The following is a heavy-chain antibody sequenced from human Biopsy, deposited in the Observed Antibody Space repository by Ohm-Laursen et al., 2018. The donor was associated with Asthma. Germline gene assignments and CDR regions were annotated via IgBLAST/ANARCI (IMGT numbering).Heavy chain of an antibody. CDR3: ARGGLHYYEYYGMDV. Sequence: SLRLSRAASGFTFDNYTMHWVRQAPGKGLEWVTIISYDGRNTYYADSVEGRFTISRDNSKNTLFLQLSSLRPEDTAVYYCARGGLHYYEYYGMDVWGQGTTVTVSS. CDR1: GFTFDNYT. J-gene: IGHJ6*02. V-gene: IGHV3-30*04. D-gene: IGHD2-21*02. CDR2: ISYDGRNT.